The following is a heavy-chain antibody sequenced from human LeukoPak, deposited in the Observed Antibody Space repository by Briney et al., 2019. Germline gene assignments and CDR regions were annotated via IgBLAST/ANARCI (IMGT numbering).Heavy chain of an antibody. V-gene: IGHV3-30*04. J-gene: IGHJ4*02. CDR3: VKDALPGIAAAGTVH. CDR1: GFTFRVYA. D-gene: IGHD6-13*01. Sequence: GGSLRLSCSASGFTFRVYALHWLRQAPGKGLEWLAVVSNDGRSKHYADSVMGRFTISRDNSNNTLYLQMNSLRVEDTAVYYCVKDALPGIAAAGTVHWGQGTLVTVSS. CDR2: VSNDGRSK.